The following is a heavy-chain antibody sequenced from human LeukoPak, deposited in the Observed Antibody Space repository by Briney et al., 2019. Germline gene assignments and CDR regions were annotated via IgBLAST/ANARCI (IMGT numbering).Heavy chain of an antibody. D-gene: IGHD2-2*01. CDR1: GFTFSSYG. Sequence: GGSLRLSCAASGFTFSSYGMHWVRQAPGKGLEWVAVISYDGSNKYYADSVKGRFTISRDNSKNTLYPQMNSLRAEDTAVYYCAKAGNTNYYHGMDLWGQRTNVTVSS. CDR3: AKAGNTNYYHGMDL. CDR2: ISYDGSNK. J-gene: IGHJ6*02. V-gene: IGHV3-30*18.